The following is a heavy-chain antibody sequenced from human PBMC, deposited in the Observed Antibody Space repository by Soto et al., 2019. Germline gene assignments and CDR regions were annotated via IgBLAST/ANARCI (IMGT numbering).Heavy chain of an antibody. J-gene: IGHJ3*02. D-gene: IGHD7-27*01. CDR1: GYTFTSYY. V-gene: IGHV1-46*03. Sequence: QVQLVQSGAEVKKPGASVKVSCKASGYTFTSYYMHWVRQAPGQGLEGMGIINPSGGSTSYAQKFQGRVTMTRDTSTSTVYMELSSLRSEDTAVYYCARDGNNLGFSVGAFDIWGQGTMVIVSS. CDR3: ARDGNNLGFSVGAFDI. CDR2: INPSGGST.